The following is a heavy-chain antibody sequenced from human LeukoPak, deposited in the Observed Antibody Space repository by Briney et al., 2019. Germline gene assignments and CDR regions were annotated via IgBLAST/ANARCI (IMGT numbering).Heavy chain of an antibody. J-gene: IGHJ5*02. CDR1: GGSISSHY. D-gene: IGHD6-6*01. V-gene: IGHV4-59*11. Sequence: PSETLSLTCTVSGGSISSHYWSWIRQPPGKGLEWIGYIYYSGSTNYNPSLKSRVTISVDTSKNQFSLKLSSVTAAETAVYYCAKGRARVSGALIAARRGHNWFDPWGQGTLVTVSS. CDR2: IYYSGST. CDR3: AKGRARVSGALIAARRGHNWFDP.